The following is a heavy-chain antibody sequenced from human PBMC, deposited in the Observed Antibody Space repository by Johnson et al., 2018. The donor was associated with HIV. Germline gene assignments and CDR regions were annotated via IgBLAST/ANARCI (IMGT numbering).Heavy chain of an antibody. CDR3: ARDGTTGPSGDAFDI. CDR1: GFTVRSNY. D-gene: IGHD4-17*01. Sequence: VQLVESGGGLVQPGGSLRLSCAASGFTVRSNYMSWVRQAPGKGLEWVSVIYSGGTTYYADSVKGRFIISRDSSKNTLYLQMNSLRAEDTALYYCARDGTTGPSGDAFDIWGQGTMVTVSS. CDR2: IYSGGTT. J-gene: IGHJ3*02. V-gene: IGHV3-66*01.